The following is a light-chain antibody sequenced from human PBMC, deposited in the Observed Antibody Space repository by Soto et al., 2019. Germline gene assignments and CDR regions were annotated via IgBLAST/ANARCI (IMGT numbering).Light chain of an antibody. Sequence: EIVLPQSPATLSLSPGERATLSCRASQSINNYLAWYQQKPGQAPRLLIYDASNRSTGIPARFSGSGSGTDFTLTISSLEPEDLAVYYGQQCVKWPLLTLGGGTKVELK. V-gene: IGKV3-11*01. J-gene: IGKJ4*01. CDR2: DAS. CDR1: QSINNY. CDR3: QQCVKWPLLT.